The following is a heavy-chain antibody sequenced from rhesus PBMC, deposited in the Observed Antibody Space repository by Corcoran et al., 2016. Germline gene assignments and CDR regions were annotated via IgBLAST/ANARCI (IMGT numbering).Heavy chain of an antibody. D-gene: IGHD6-25*01. CDR2: CGPVDGER. CDR3: ASELRGIAAAVLEF. Sequence: EVQLVQSGAAVKQPGASVKVSCKVSGYTFTDLSMHWLRQAPGKGLEWMEGCGPVDGERRHAEKLQGRVTRNEETCTDTAYMEWSSLRSEDTAIYYCASELRGIAAAVLEFWGQGALVTVSS. CDR1: GYTFTDLS. J-gene: IGHJ1*01. V-gene: IGHV1-156*01.